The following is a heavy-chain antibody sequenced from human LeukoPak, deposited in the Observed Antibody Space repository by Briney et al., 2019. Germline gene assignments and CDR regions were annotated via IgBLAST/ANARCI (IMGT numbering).Heavy chain of an antibody. V-gene: IGHV3-48*01. Sequence: GGSLRLSCVVSRLSFTNFWMNWVRQAPGKGLEWVSYISSSSSTIYYADSVKGRFTISRDNAKNSLYLQMNSLRAEDTAVYYCARATFWSGYQRDSWYMDIWGKGTTVTVSS. CDR1: RLSFTNFW. CDR2: ISSSSSTI. CDR3: ARATFWSGYQRDSWYMDI. J-gene: IGHJ6*03. D-gene: IGHD3-3*01.